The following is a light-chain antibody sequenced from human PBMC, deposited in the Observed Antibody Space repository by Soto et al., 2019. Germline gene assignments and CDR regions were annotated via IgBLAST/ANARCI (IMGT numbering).Light chain of an antibody. CDR3: QQRSNWTPST. J-gene: IGKJ2*01. CDR1: QSFSSY. Sequence: EIVLTQSPATLSLSTGERATLSCRASQSFSSYLAWYQQKPGQAPMLLIYDASNRATGIPARFSGRGAGTDFTLTSSSLERADFAVYYWQQRSNWTPSTFGQGKKLEI. CDR2: DAS. V-gene: IGKV3-11*01.